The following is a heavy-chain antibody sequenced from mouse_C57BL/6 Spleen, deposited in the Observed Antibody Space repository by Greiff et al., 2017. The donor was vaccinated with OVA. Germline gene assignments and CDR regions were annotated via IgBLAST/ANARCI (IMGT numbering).Heavy chain of an antibody. CDR2: INPNNGGT. V-gene: IGHV1-18*01. D-gene: IGHD1-1*01. CDR1: GYTFTDYN. Sequence: EVQLQQSGPELVKPGASEKIPCKASGYTFTDYNMDWVKQSHGKSLEWIGDINPNNGGTIYNQKFKGKATLTVDKSSSTAYMELRSLTSEDTAVYYCARIAATVVAMDYWGQGTSVTVSS. J-gene: IGHJ4*01. CDR3: ARIAATVVAMDY.